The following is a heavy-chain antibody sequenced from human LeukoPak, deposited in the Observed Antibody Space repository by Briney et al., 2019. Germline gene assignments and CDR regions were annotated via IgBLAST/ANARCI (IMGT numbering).Heavy chain of an antibody. CDR1: GASISSYY. D-gene: IGHD2-2*01. CDR3: AKTGCSNSSCPNWFDP. CDR2: IYYSGST. Sequence: PSETLSLTCTVSGASISSYYWSWIRHPPGKGLECIGYIYYSGSTNYSPSLKSRVTISVDTSKNQFSLKLSSVTAADTAVYYCAKTGCSNSSCPNWFDPWGQGTLVTVSS. V-gene: IGHV4-59*08. J-gene: IGHJ5*02.